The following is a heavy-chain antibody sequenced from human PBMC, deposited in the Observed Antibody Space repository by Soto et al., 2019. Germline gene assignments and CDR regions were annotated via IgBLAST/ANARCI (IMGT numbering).Heavy chain of an antibody. V-gene: IGHV4-59*01. CDR3: ARDTTPSR. J-gene: IGHJ4*02. CDR1: GASISSYY. CDR2: VYYSGST. D-gene: IGHD1-1*01. Sequence: SETLSLTCTVSGASISSYYWSWIRQPPGKGLEWIGYVYYSGSTNYNPSLKSRVTISVDTSKNQFSLKLSSVTAADTAMYYCARDTTPSRWGQGTLITISS.